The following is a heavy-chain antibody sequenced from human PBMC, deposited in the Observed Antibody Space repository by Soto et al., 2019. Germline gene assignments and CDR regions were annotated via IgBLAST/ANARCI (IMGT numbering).Heavy chain of an antibody. Sequence: QVQLVQSGAEVKKPGASVKVSCKASGYTFTSYGISWVRQAPGQGLEWMGWISAYNGNTNYAQKLQGRVTMATDTSTSTAYMELRSLRSDDTAVYYCARSGYGGNSLHYYGMDVWGQGPTVTVSS. J-gene: IGHJ6*02. CDR3: ARSGYGGNSLHYYGMDV. CDR2: ISAYNGNT. CDR1: GYTFTSYG. V-gene: IGHV1-18*01. D-gene: IGHD6-25*01.